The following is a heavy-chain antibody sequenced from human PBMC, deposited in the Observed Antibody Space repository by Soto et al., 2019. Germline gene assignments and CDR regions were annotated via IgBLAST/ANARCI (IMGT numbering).Heavy chain of an antibody. CDR3: AVGRHKTSGSNTWFDP. CDR2: ISDTGGGT. Sequence: HPGGSLRLSCAASGVNFSSYAMNWVRQAPGKGLEWVSTISDTGGGTFYAGSVKGRFTISRDNSKNTPYLQMHSLRADDSAIYFCAVGRHKTSGSNTWFDPWGRGTLVTVSS. V-gene: IGHV3-23*01. J-gene: IGHJ5*02. D-gene: IGHD3-22*01. CDR1: GVNFSSYA.